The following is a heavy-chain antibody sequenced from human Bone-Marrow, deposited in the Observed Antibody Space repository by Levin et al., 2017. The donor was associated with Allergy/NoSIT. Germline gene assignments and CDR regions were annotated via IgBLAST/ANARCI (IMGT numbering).Heavy chain of an antibody. CDR2: IRSKPHGATT. Sequence: GGSLRLSCSASGFNFGDSVMSWFRQAPGKGLEWVAFIRSKPHGATTEYAASVKGRFIISRDDSKRIAYLQMNSLKNEDSAIYYCARDDYDDYVFDHWGQGTLVIVSS. J-gene: IGHJ4*02. CDR3: ARDDYDDYVFDH. V-gene: IGHV3-49*03. CDR1: GFNFGDSV. D-gene: IGHD4-17*01.